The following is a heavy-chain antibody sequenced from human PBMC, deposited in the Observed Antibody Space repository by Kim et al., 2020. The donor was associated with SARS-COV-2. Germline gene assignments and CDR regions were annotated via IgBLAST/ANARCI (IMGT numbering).Heavy chain of an antibody. D-gene: IGHD3-10*02. CDR3: ARSVFGDNY. J-gene: IGHJ4*02. Sequence: GGSLRLSCAASGFTFSHDWMTWVRQAPGKGLECVANINQDGSESYYVDSVKGRFTISRDNAKNSLYLQMNSLRVEDTAVYYCARSVFGDNYWGQGTLVSV. CDR1: GFTFSHDW. CDR2: INQDGSES. V-gene: IGHV3-7*01.